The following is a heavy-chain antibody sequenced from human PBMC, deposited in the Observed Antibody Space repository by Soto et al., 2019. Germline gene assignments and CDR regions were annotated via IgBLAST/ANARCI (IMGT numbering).Heavy chain of an antibody. CDR3: VEGWNDF. J-gene: IGHJ4*02. CDR2: IKSKRDGGTT. V-gene: IGHV3-15*01. CDR1: GFMFSSAW. Sequence: HLVESGGDLVKPGGSRRLSCAASGFMFSSAWMSWVRQAPGKGLAWVGRIKSKRDGGTTDYAPPVKGRFVISRDDSKNTLKLQMNSLKTDDTAVYYCVEGWNDFWGQGTLVAVAS. D-gene: IGHD1-1*01.